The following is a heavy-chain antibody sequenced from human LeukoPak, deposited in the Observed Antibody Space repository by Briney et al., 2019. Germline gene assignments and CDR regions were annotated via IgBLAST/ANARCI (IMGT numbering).Heavy chain of an antibody. CDR3: ARDVVPAATRYYYGMDV. D-gene: IGHD2-2*01. Sequence: ASVKVSCKASGYTFTGYYMHWVRQAPGQGLEWMGWINPNSGGTNYAQKFQGRVTMTRDTSSSTAYMELSRLRSDDTAVYYCARDVVPAATRYYYGMDVWGQGTTVTVSS. V-gene: IGHV1-2*02. CDR2: INPNSGGT. CDR1: GYTFTGYY. J-gene: IGHJ6*02.